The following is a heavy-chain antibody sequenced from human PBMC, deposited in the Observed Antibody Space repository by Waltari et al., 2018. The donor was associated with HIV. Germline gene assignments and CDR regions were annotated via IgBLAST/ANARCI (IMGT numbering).Heavy chain of an antibody. CDR2: ISGRGSTK. J-gene: IGHJ5*02. D-gene: IGHD1-26*01. CDR1: GFIVSHFS. CDR3: AKDGGSYSGWYDP. Sequence: EVQLLESGGGLAQPGGSRIMSCAASGFIVSHFSMHWIRHSAGKGVEWISLISGRGSTKDYTDSVKGRFIISRDNSRNILVLQMNNLRVEETAVYYCAKDGGSYSGWYDPWGQGTLVTVSS. V-gene: IGHV3-23*01.